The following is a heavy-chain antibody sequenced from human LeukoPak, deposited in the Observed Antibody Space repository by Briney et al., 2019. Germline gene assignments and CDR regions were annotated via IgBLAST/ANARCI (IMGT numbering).Heavy chain of an antibody. CDR1: GYTFTSYD. D-gene: IGHD2-15*01. J-gene: IGHJ5*02. V-gene: IGHV1-8*01. CDR2: INPTSGNT. Sequence: ASVKVSCKASGYTFTSYDINWVRQATGQGLEWMGWINPTSGNTGYAQKFQGRVTMTRNTSISTAYMELSSLRSEDTAVYYCARGIVVVVAADNWFDPWGQGTLVTVSS. CDR3: ARGIVVVVAADNWFDP.